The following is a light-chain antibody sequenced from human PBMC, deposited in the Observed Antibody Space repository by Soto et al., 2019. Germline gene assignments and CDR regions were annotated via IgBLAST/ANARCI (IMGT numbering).Light chain of an antibody. V-gene: IGKV3-20*01. CDR3: QQYGRSPFT. CDR1: QSVSSNN. CDR2: GAS. Sequence: LTQSPGTLSLSPGERATHSCRASQSVSSNNLAWYQQRPGQAPRVVIYGASTRATGIPERFSGSGSGTDFPLTISRLEPEDFAVYYCQQYGRSPFTFGPGTKVDIK. J-gene: IGKJ3*01.